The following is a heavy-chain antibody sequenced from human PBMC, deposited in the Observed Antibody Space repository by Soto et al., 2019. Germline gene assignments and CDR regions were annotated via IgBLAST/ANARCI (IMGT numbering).Heavy chain of an antibody. CDR2: IIPIFGTA. J-gene: IGHJ4*02. D-gene: IGHD3-10*01. CDR1: GGTFSSYA. Sequence: SVKVSCKASGGTFSSYAISWVRQAPGQGLEWMGGIIPIFGTANYAQKFQGRVTITADESTSTAYMELSSLRSVDTAVYYCAREGAYGSGSYPPDYWGQGTLVTVSS. V-gene: IGHV1-69*13. CDR3: AREGAYGSGSYPPDY.